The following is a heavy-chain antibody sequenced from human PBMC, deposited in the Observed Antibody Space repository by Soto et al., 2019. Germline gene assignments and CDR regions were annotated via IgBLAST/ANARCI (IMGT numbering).Heavy chain of an antibody. J-gene: IGHJ6*02. V-gene: IGHV3-30*18. D-gene: IGHD5-18*01. CDR2: ISYDGSNK. CDR3: AKSGDTAMVIYYYYGMDV. Sequence: GGSLRLSCAASGFTFGSYGMHWVRQAPGKGLEWVAVISYDGSNKYYADSVKGRFTISRDNSKNTLYLQMNSLRAEDTAVYYCAKSGDTAMVIYYYYGMDVWGQGTTVTVSS. CDR1: GFTFGSYG.